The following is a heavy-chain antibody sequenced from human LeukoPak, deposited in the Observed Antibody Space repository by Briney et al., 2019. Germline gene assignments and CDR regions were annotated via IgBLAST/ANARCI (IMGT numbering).Heavy chain of an antibody. Sequence: GGSLRLSCAASGFTFSSYAMHWVRQAPGKGLDWVAIILYDGNNKYYADSVKGRFIISRDNSKNTLYLQMNSLRAEDTAVYYCARDPKGGFSYGWGAFDIWGQGTMITVSS. V-gene: IGHV3-30-3*01. D-gene: IGHD5-18*01. CDR3: ARDPKGGFSYGWGAFDI. CDR2: ILYDGNNK. J-gene: IGHJ3*02. CDR1: GFTFSSYA.